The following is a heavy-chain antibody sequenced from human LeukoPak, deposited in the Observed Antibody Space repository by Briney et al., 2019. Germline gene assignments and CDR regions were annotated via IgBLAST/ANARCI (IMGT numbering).Heavy chain of an antibody. J-gene: IGHJ4*02. CDR3: AKGQYGAYSVWSFDY. CDR2: ISGSGGNT. D-gene: IGHD4-23*01. CDR1: GFTFSSHS. Sequence: GGSLRLSCAASGFTFSSHSMNWVRQAPGKGLEWVSGISGSGGNTYYADSVKGRFTISRDNSKNTLYLQMNSLRAEDTAVYYCAKGQYGAYSVWSFDYWGQGTLVTVSS. V-gene: IGHV3-23*01.